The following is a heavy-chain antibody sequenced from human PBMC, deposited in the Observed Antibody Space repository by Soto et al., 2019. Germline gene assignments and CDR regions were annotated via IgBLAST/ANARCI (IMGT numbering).Heavy chain of an antibody. CDR1: GGTFGSYA. CDR2: IIPVSGGA. V-gene: IGHV1-69*01. J-gene: IGHJ4*02. Sequence: QVQLVQSGAEVKKPGSSVKVSCKASGGTFGSYAFSWVRQAPGQGLEWMGGIIPVSGGAHYAQKFQGRVTITEDESTSTAYMELSSLSSQDTAVYYCATTLGCRSTSCTLDYWGQGTRVIVSS. D-gene: IGHD2-2*01. CDR3: ATTLGCRSTSCTLDY.